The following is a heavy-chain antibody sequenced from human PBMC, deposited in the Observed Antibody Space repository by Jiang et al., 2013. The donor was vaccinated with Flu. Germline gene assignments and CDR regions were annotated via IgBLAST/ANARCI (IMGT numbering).Heavy chain of an antibody. CDR2: IYYSGST. CDR3: ARDRIVGAIGNWFDP. Sequence: GPGLVKPSETLSLTCTVSGGSISSSSYYWGWIRQPPGKGLEWIGSIYYSGSTYYNPSLKSRVTISVDTSKNQFSLKLSSVTAADTAVYYCARDRIVGAIGNWFDPWGQGTLVTVSS. V-gene: IGHV4-39*07. D-gene: IGHD1-26*01. J-gene: IGHJ5*02. CDR1: GGSISSSSYY.